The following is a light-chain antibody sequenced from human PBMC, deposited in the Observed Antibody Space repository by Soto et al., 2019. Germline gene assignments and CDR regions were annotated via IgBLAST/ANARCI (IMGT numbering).Light chain of an antibody. CDR2: GAS. V-gene: IGKV3-15*01. J-gene: IGKJ5*01. Sequence: EVVMTQSPGTLSVSLGERATLSCRASQSVSSKLAWYQQKPGQAPRLLIYGASTRATGIPARFSGSGSGTEFTLAIRSLQPEDFATYFCQQSFSTAITFGQGARLEIK. CDR3: QQSFSTAIT. CDR1: QSVSSK.